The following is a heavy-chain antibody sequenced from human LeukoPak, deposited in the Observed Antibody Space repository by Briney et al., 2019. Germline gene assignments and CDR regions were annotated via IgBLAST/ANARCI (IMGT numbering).Heavy chain of an antibody. D-gene: IGHD6-13*01. CDR1: GFTFRNYL. J-gene: IGHJ4*02. Sequence: GGSLRLSCAASGFTFRNYLMNWVRQAPGKGLYYADSVKGRFTISRDNSKNTLNLQMNSLRVEDTAVYFCAKDGGIWSPAYHFDYWGQGALVTVSS. V-gene: IGHV3-30*02. CDR3: AKDGGIWSPAYHFDY.